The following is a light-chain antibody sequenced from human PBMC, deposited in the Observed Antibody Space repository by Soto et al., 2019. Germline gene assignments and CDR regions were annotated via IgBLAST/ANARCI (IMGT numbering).Light chain of an antibody. CDR2: LGS. CDR1: QSLLHSNGYNY. J-gene: IGKJ5*01. CDR3: QQYGSSPLIT. V-gene: IGKV2-28*01. Sequence: DIVMTKSPLSLPVTPGEPASISCRSSQSLLHSNGYNYLDWYLQKPGQSPQLLIYLGSNRASGVPDRFSGSGSGTDFTLTISRLEPEDFAVYYCQQYGSSPLITFGQGTRLE.